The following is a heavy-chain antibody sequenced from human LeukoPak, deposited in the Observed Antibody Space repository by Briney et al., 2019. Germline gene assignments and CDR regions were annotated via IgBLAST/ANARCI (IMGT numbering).Heavy chain of an antibody. J-gene: IGHJ6*03. CDR2: IYYSGST. Sequence: PSETLSLTCTVSGGSISSYYWSWIRQPPGKGLEWIGYIYYSGSTNYNPSLKSRVTISVDTSKNQFSLKLSSVTAADTAVYYCASRGGNPQEYYYYYYMDVWGKGTTVTVSS. V-gene: IGHV4-59*01. D-gene: IGHD4-23*01. CDR1: GGSISSYY. CDR3: ASRGGNPQEYYYYYYMDV.